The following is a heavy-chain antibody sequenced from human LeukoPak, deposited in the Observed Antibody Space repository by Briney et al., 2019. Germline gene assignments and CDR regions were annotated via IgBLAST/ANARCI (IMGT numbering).Heavy chain of an antibody. CDR3: ARDHSNWNYAPDF. CDR2: ISASNGNT. Sequence: ASVKVSCKASGYNFSRYCIRWGRQAPGQGLQLLGWISASNGNTNYAQKFRDRVTMSTDTSTGTAYLVVRSLTSDDTAVYYCARDHSNWNYAPDFWGQGTLVIVSS. V-gene: IGHV1-18*01. D-gene: IGHD1-7*01. J-gene: IGHJ4*02. CDR1: GYNFSRYC.